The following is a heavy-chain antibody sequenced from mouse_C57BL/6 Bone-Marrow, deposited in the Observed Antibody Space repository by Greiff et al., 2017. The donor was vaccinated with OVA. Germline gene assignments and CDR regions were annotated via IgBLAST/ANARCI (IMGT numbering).Heavy chain of an antibody. J-gene: IGHJ4*01. CDR2: ISNGGGST. CDR3: ARQYGNYRDY. CDR1: GFTFSDYY. D-gene: IGHD2-1*01. Sequence: EVKLMESGGGLVQPGGSLKLSCAASGFTFSDYYMYWVRQTPEKRLEWVAYISNGGGSTYYPDTVKGRFTISRDNAKNTLYLQMSRLKSEDTAMYYCARQYGNYRDYWGQGTSVTVSS. V-gene: IGHV5-12*01.